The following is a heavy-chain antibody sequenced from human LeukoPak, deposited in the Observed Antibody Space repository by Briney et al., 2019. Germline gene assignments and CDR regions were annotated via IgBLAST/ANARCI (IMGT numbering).Heavy chain of an antibody. D-gene: IGHD5-12*01. CDR1: DGSIISYF. J-gene: IGHJ3*02. CDR3: ARDLVAMGSDAFQI. CDR2: IYSSGTT. V-gene: IGHV4-4*07. Sequence: YPSETLSLTCTVSDGSIISYFWSWIRQPAGKRLEWLGHIYSSGTTNYNPSLKSRVTMSVDTSKNQVSLKLSSVTAADTAIYYCARDLVAMGSDAFQIWGQGTMVSVSS.